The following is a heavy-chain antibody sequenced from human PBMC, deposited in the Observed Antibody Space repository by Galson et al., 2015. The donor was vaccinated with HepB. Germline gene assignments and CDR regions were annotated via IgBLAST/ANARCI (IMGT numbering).Heavy chain of an antibody. CDR2: ISSSSSTI. CDR3: ARDLALYCGGDCYHY. V-gene: IGHV3-48*01. J-gene: IGHJ4*02. D-gene: IGHD2-21*02. Sequence: SLRLSCAASGFTFSSYSMNWVRQAPGKGLEWVSYISSSSSTIYYADSVKGRFTISRDNAKNSLYLQMNSLRAEDTAVYYCARDLALYCGGDCYHYWGQGTLVTVSS. CDR1: GFTFSSYS.